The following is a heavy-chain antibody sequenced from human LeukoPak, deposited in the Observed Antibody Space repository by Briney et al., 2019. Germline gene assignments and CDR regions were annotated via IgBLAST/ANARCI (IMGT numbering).Heavy chain of an antibody. CDR2: INHNGTR. V-gene: IGHV4/OR15-8*01. Sequence: SDTLSLTCGVSAGSINSANRWTWLRQSPGKRHEWIGEINHNGTRNYNASLKSQVTISADTFKHQFSLIVTSLTAAETAVYYCAAAPILRGGGGEHYKYCMDVWGQGTTVIVSS. D-gene: IGHD2-2*02. CDR1: AGSINSANR. J-gene: IGHJ6*02. CDR3: AAAPILRGGGGEHYKYCMDV.